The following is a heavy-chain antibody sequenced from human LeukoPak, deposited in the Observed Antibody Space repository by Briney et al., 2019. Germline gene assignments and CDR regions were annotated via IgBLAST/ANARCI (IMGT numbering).Heavy chain of an antibody. D-gene: IGHD6-19*01. J-gene: IGHJ4*02. Sequence: GASVKVSCKASGYTFTSYAMNWVRQAPGQGLEWMGWISAYNGNTNYAQKLQGRVTMTTDTSTSTAYMELRSLRSDDTAVYYCARTIAVAGHYLFDYWGQGTLVTVSS. V-gene: IGHV1-18*01. CDR2: ISAYNGNT. CDR3: ARTIAVAGHYLFDY. CDR1: GYTFTSYA.